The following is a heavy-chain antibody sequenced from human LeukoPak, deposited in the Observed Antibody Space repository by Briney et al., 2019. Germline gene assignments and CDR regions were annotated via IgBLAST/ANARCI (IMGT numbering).Heavy chain of an antibody. V-gene: IGHV4-38-2*02. Sequence: SQTLSLTCTVSGGSISSGYYWGWIRQPPGKGLEWIGSIYHSGSTYYNPSLKSRVTISVDTSKNQFSLKLSSVTAADTAVYYCARFSPRAMGNYLDFWGQGTLVTVSS. CDR2: IYHSGST. CDR1: GGSISSGYY. CDR3: ARFSPRAMGNYLDF. J-gene: IGHJ4*02. D-gene: IGHD7-27*01.